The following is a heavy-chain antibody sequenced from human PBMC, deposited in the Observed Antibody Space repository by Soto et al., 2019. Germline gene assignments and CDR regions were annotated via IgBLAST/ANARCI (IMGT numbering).Heavy chain of an antibody. CDR3: AKGPDGSGYYHNWFDS. J-gene: IGHJ5*01. V-gene: IGHV3-23*01. CDR2: ISRTGDSA. CDR1: GFSFSDYA. Sequence: EVHLLESGGALVQPGGSLTLSCAASGFSFSDYAMSGVRQAPGKGLEWVSSISRTGDSAYYADSVKGRFAISRDRSKNRLSLQMNSLRVEDTAVYYCAKGPDGSGYYHNWFDSWGQGTLITVSS. D-gene: IGHD3-22*01.